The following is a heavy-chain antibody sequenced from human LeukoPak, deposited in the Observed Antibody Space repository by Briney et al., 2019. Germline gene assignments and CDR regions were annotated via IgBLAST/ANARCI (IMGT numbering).Heavy chain of an antibody. V-gene: IGHV4-39*01. D-gene: IGHD6-13*01. Sequence: SETLSLTCTVSGGSISSSSYYWGWIRKPPGKRLEWIGSIYYSGSTYYNPSLKSRVTISVDTSKNQFSLKLSSVTAADTAVYYCARQQSWYRAGYFDYWGQGTLVTVSS. J-gene: IGHJ4*02. CDR2: IYYSGST. CDR3: ARQQSWYRAGYFDY. CDR1: GGSISSSSYY.